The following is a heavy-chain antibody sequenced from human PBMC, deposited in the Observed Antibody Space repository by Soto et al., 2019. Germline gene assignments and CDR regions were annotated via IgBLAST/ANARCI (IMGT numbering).Heavy chain of an antibody. Sequence: PSETLYPTCPVSGGSIRTNYCSWTRQPAGKGLEWIGRFHTSGSTNYTHSLKSRVTMSVDTSKNKCSMKMSSVTDANTAVYYCARYSGSCYGTYFDYWGQGTLVTVSS. D-gene: IGHD2-2*01. J-gene: IGHJ4*02. V-gene: IGHV4-59*10. CDR1: GGSIRTNY. CDR2: FHTSGST. CDR3: ARYSGSCYGTYFDY.